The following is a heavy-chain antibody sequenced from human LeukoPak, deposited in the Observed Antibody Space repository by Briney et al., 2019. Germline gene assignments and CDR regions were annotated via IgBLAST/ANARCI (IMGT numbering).Heavy chain of an antibody. V-gene: IGHV3-74*01. CDR1: GFTFSSYW. CDR2: INSDGSST. D-gene: IGHD3-22*01. Sequence: GGSLRLSCAASGFTFSSYWMHWVRQAPGKGLVWVSRINSDGSSTSYADSVKGRFTISGDNAKNTLYPQMNSLRAEDTAVYYCARDAYDSSGYYHNWFDPWGQGTLVTVSS. CDR3: ARDAYDSSGYYHNWFDP. J-gene: IGHJ5*02.